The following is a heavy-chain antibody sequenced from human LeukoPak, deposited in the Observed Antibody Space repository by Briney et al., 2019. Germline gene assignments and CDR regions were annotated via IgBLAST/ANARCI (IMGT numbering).Heavy chain of an antibody. CDR3: ARSGYCTNGVCYPTYYYYYMDV. Sequence: GGSLRLSCEASGLSFSSYSMNWVRQAPGKGLEWLSYISSSSSTIEYADSVKGRFTLSRDNAKNSLYLQVNSLRAEDTAVYYCARSGYCTNGVCYPTYYYYYMDVWGKGTTVTVSS. J-gene: IGHJ6*03. V-gene: IGHV3-48*04. CDR1: GLSFSSYS. D-gene: IGHD2-8*01. CDR2: ISSSSSTI.